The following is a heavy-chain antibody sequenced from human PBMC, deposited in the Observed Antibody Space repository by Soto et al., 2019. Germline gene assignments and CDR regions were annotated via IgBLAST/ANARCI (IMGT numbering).Heavy chain of an antibody. D-gene: IGHD3-10*01. CDR1: GFTFSSYG. Sequence: QVQLVESGGGVVQPGRSLRLSCAASGFTFSSYGMHWVRQAPGKGLEWVAVISYDGSNKYYADSVKGRFTISRDNSKNTRYLQMNSLRAEDTAVYYCAKDPAADGSGSYPGVWGQGTTVTVSS. CDR3: AKDPAADGSGSYPGV. CDR2: ISYDGSNK. J-gene: IGHJ6*02. V-gene: IGHV3-30*18.